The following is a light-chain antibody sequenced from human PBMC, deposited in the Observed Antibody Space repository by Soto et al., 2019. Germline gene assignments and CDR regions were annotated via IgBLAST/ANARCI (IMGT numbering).Light chain of an antibody. CDR1: QTISTY. J-gene: IGKJ1*01. CDR3: QHYGNSAWT. V-gene: IGKV1-39*01. CDR2: TAS. Sequence: DIQMTQSPSSLAASVGDRVTITCRASQTISTYLNWYQQKPGKAPNLLIYTASNLESGVPSRFSGSGSGTDFTLTISSLQPEDFAVYYCQHYGNSAWTFGQGTKVEIK.